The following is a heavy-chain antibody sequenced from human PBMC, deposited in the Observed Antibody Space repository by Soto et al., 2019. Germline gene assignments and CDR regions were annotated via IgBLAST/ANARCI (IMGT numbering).Heavy chain of an antibody. CDR3: AREPRAGGGPMALGYYYYYGMDV. CDR2: ISHTGTTI. V-gene: IGHV3-48*03. Sequence: EVQLVEAGGGLVQPGRSLRLSCAASGFTFSHYEMNWVRQAPGKGLQWISYISHTGTTIYYADSVKGRFTISRDNGKNSRYLRMNSRRAEDTAVYFGAREPRAGGGPMALGYYYYYGMDVWGQGTTVTVSS. J-gene: IGHJ6*02. D-gene: IGHD3-10*01. CDR1: GFTFSHYE.